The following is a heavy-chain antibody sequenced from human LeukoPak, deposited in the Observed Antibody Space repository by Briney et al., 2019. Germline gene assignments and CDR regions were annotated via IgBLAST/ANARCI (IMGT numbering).Heavy chain of an antibody. CDR2: ISYDGSNK. Sequence: PGGSLRLSCAASGFTFSSYAMHWVRQAPGKGLEWVAVISYDGSNKYYADSVKGRFTISRDNSKNTPYLQMNSLRAEDTAVYYCARGVVVKGMDVWGQGTTVTVSS. D-gene: IGHD2-21*01. J-gene: IGHJ6*02. V-gene: IGHV3-30-3*01. CDR3: ARGVVVKGMDV. CDR1: GFTFSSYA.